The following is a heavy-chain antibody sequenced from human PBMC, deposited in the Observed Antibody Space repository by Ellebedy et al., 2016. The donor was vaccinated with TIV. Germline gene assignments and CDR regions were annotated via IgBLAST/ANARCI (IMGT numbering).Heavy chain of an antibody. CDR1: GGSFSGYY. CDR3: TRGARIGYSSGWYDDY. Sequence: SETLSLTXAVYGGSFSGYYWSWIRQSPGKGLEWIGEINHSGSTTYNPSLKSRVTMSVDTSKNQFSLKLSSVTAADTAVYYCTRGARIGYSSGWYDDYWGQGTLVTVSS. J-gene: IGHJ4*02. D-gene: IGHD6-19*01. V-gene: IGHV4-34*01. CDR2: INHSGST.